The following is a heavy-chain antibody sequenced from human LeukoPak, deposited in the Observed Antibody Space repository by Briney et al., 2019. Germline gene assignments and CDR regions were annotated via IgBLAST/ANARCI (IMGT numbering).Heavy chain of an antibody. D-gene: IGHD2-2*01. CDR2: IYYSGST. CDR3: ARHCRRGSTNCYRWFDP. CDR1: GGSISSSSFY. J-gene: IGHJ5*02. Sequence: PSETLSLTCTVSGGSISSSSFYWGWIRQPPGRGLEWIGSIYYSGSTYYNPSLKSRVTISVDTSKNQFSLKLSSVTAADTAVYYCARHCRRGSTNCYRWFDPWGQGTLVTVSS. V-gene: IGHV4-39*01.